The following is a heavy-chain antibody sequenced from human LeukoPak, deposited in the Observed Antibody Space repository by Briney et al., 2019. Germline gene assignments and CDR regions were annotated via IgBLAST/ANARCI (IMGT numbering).Heavy chain of an antibody. J-gene: IGHJ4*02. CDR2: ISSSSSYI. V-gene: IGHV3-21*01. Sequence: PGGSLRLSCTASGLTFSTSGFNWVRQAPGKGLEWVSSISSSSSYIYYADSVKGRFTISRDNAKNSLYLQMNSLRAEDTAVYYCAREYYYGSGSYSGYWGQGTLVTVSS. CDR1: GLTFSTSG. D-gene: IGHD3-10*01. CDR3: AREYYYGSGSYSGY.